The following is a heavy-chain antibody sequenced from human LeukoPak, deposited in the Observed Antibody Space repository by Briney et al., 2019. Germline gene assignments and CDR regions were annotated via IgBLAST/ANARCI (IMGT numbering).Heavy chain of an antibody. Sequence: SETLSLTCAVYGGPFSGYYWSWIRQPPGKGLEWIGEINHSGSTNYNPSLKSRVTISVDTSKNQFSLKLSSVTAADTAVYYCARQSYDILTGYYFRYFDYWAQGTLVTVSS. CDR1: GGPFSGYY. J-gene: IGHJ4*02. CDR3: ARQSYDILTGYYFRYFDY. D-gene: IGHD3-9*01. V-gene: IGHV4-34*01. CDR2: INHSGST.